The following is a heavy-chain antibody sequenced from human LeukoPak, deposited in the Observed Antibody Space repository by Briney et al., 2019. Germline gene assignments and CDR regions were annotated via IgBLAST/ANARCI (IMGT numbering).Heavy chain of an antibody. D-gene: IGHD3-10*01. CDR2: ISSSGGYT. V-gene: IGHV3-11*06. Sequence: GGSLRLSCAASGFTFSDYYMTWIRQAPGKGLEWVSYISSSGGYTNYADSVKGRFAISRDNAKNSLYLQMNSLRAEDTDVYYCAREKTTMVRGRIVTDNYYGMDVWGKGATVTVSS. CDR3: AREKTTMVRGRIVTDNYYGMDV. CDR1: GFTFSDYY. J-gene: IGHJ6*04.